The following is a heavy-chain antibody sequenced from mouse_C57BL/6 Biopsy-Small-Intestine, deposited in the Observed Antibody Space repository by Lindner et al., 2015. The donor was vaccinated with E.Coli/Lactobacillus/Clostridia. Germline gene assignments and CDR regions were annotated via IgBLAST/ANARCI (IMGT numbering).Heavy chain of an antibody. CDR2: INPYNGDT. J-gene: IGHJ4*01. CDR3: ARQGAEGMAY. CDR1: GYTFTDYH. Sequence: VQLQESGPVLVKPGASLKMSCKTSGYTFTDYHMNWVKQSHGESLEWIGIINPYNGDTTYNQRFRGKATLTVDKSSSTAYMEVNSLTSGDSAVYYCARQGAEGMAYWGQGTSVTVSS. V-gene: IGHV1-19*01.